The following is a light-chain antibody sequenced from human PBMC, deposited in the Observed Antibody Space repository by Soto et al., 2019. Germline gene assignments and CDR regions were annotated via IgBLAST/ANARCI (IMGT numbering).Light chain of an antibody. CDR2: KDD. CDR1: RGSIGSNY. CDR3: QSDDSGYVA. J-gene: IGLJ2*01. Sequence: NFMLTQPHSVSESPGKTVTISCTRSRGSIGSNYVQWYQQRPGSAPTIVIYKDDQRPSGVPDRFSGSIDSSSNSASLTISGLKTEDEADYYCQSDDSGYVAFGGGTKVTVL. V-gene: IGLV6-57*04.